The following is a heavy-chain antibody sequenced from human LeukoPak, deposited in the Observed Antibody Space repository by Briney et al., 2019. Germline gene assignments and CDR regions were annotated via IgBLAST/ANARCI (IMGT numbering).Heavy chain of an antibody. Sequence: ASVKVSCKASGYTFTSYGISWVRQAPGQGLEWVGWISAYNGNTNYAQKLQGRVTMTTDTSTSTAYMELRSLRSDDTAVYYCARDQVGATHFDYWGQGTLVTVSS. V-gene: IGHV1-18*01. D-gene: IGHD1-26*01. CDR1: GYTFTSYG. J-gene: IGHJ4*02. CDR2: ISAYNGNT. CDR3: ARDQVGATHFDY.